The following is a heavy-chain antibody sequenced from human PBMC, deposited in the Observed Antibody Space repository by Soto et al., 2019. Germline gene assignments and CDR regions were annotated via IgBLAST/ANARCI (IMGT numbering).Heavy chain of an antibody. D-gene: IGHD3-3*01. V-gene: IGHV1-46*01. CDR3: ARELSLAYYDFWSGYSPQMPHYYYYGMDV. CDR1: GYTFTSYY. Sequence: GASVKVSCKASGYTFTSYYMHWVRQAPGQGLEWMGIINPSGGSTSYAQKFQGRVTMTRDTSTSTVYMELSSLRSEDTAVYYCARELSLAYYDFWSGYSPQMPHYYYYGMDVWGQGTKVTVSS. J-gene: IGHJ6*02. CDR2: INPSGGST.